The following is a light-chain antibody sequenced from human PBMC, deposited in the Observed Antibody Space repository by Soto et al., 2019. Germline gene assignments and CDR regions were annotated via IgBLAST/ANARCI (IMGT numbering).Light chain of an antibody. CDR3: AAWDASLNGYV. J-gene: IGLJ1*01. CDR1: SSNIGSKT. V-gene: IGLV1-44*01. CDR2: SSY. Sequence: QSVLTQPPSASGTPGQRVTISCSGSSSNIGSKTVNWYQQLPGTVPKLLIYSSYQRPSGVPDRFSGSKSGTSASLAISGLQSEDEADYYCAAWDASLNGYVFGAGTKLTVL.